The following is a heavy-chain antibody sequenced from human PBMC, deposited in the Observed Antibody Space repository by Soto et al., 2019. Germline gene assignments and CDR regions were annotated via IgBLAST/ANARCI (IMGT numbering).Heavy chain of an antibody. Sequence: PSETLSLTCTVSGGSISSGDYYWSWIRQPPGKGLEWIGYIYYSGSTYYNPSLKSRVTISVDTSKNQFSLKLSSVTAADTAVYYFARVGGFGATTIDYWGQGTLVTGSS. CDR2: IYYSGST. V-gene: IGHV4-30-4*01. J-gene: IGHJ4*02. D-gene: IGHD3-10*01. CDR3: ARVGGFGATTIDY. CDR1: GGSISSGDYY.